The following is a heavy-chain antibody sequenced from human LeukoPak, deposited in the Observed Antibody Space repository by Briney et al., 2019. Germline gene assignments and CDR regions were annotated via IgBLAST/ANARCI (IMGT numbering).Heavy chain of an antibody. CDR2: ISSSDSIM. Sequence: GGSLRLSCAASGFTFSSYEMNWVRQAPGKGLEWVSYISSSDSIMYYADSVKGRFTISRDNAKNSLYLQMNSLRAEDTAVYYCVRGEWVRWGQGTLVTSPQ. D-gene: IGHD3-10*01. J-gene: IGHJ4*02. CDR1: GFTFSSYE. V-gene: IGHV3-48*03. CDR3: VRGEWVR.